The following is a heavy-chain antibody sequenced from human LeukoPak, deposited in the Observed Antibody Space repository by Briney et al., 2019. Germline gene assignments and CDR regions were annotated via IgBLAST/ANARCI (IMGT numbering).Heavy chain of an antibody. Sequence: SVKGSCKASGGTFSSYAISWVRQAPGQGLELMGRIIPMFGTANYAQKFQGRVTITTDESTSTAYMELSSLRSEDTAVYYCARAIAAAGYFDYWGQGTLVTVSS. D-gene: IGHD6-13*01. CDR2: IIPMFGTA. CDR1: GGTFSSYA. V-gene: IGHV1-69*05. J-gene: IGHJ4*02. CDR3: ARAIAAAGYFDY.